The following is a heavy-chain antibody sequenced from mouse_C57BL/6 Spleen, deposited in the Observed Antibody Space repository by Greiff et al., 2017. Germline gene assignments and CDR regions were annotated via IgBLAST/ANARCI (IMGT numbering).Heavy chain of an antibody. CDR3: ATMMVTTSYYAMDY. V-gene: IGHV1-52*01. CDR1: GYTFTSYW. D-gene: IGHD2-3*01. J-gene: IGHJ4*01. CDR2: IGPSDSET. Sequence: QVQLQQPGAELVRPGSSVKLSCKASGYTFTSYWMHWVKQRPIQGLEWIGNIGPSDSETHYNQKFKDKATLTVDKSSSTAYMQLSSLTSEDSAVYYGATMMVTTSYYAMDYWGQGTSVTVSS.